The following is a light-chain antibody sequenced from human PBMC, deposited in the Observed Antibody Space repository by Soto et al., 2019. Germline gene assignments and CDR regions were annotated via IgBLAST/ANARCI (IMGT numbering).Light chain of an antibody. Sequence: EIVLTQSPATLSLSPGERATLSCRASQSISRYLAWYQQKPDQAPRLLIYHASNRATGIPARFSGSGCGTDFTLTISSLEPEDFAVYYCHQRSTWPFTFGPATKVDIK. V-gene: IGKV3-11*01. CDR3: HQRSTWPFT. CDR1: QSISRY. J-gene: IGKJ3*01. CDR2: HAS.